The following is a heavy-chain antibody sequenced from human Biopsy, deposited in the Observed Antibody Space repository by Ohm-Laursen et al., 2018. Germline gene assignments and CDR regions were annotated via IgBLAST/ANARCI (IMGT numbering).Heavy chain of an antibody. V-gene: IGHV3-73*01. D-gene: IGHD3-10*01. CDR2: IRSKAKSYAT. CDR1: GFTFSASA. J-gene: IGHJ4*02. CDR3: TLEGAGFDN. Sequence: GSLRLSCTASGFTFSASAVHGVRQASGKGLEWVGRIRSKAKSYATAYAASVTGRFTISRDDSKNTTYLQMNSLKTEDTAVYYCTLEGAGFDNWGQGTLVTVSP.